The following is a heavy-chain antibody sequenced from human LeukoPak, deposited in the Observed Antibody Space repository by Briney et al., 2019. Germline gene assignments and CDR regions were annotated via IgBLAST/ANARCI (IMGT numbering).Heavy chain of an antibody. CDR3: ASREWRNY. J-gene: IGHJ4*02. Sequence: ALVKVSCKASGYTFTAYYMHSVRQAPGQGVEWLGWINPNRGGTNYAQKHPGRVTMTRDTDISTAYLELSRLRSDDTTAYYCASREWRNYWGQRTLVIVSS. CDR1: GYTFTAYY. D-gene: IGHD3-3*01. V-gene: IGHV1-2*02. CDR2: INPNRGGT.